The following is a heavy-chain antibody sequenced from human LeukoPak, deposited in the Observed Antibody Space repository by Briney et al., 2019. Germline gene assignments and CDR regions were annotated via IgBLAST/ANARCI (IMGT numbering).Heavy chain of an antibody. Sequence: GGSLRLSCAASGFTFSSYSMNWVRQAPGKGLEWVSYISSSSAIYYADSVKGRFTISRDNAKNSLYLQMNSLRAEDTAVYYCAREGFSCYYGSGSLNWFDPWGQGTLVTVSS. CDR3: AREGFSCYYGSGSLNWFDP. V-gene: IGHV3-48*04. J-gene: IGHJ5*02. D-gene: IGHD3-10*01. CDR1: GFTFSSYS. CDR2: ISSSSAI.